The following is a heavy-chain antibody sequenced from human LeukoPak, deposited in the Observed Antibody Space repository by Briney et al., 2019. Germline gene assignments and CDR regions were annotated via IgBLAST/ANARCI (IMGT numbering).Heavy chain of an antibody. V-gene: IGHV1-69*04. CDR2: IIPILGIA. Sequence: SVKVSCKASGGTLSSYAISWVRQAPGQGLEWMGRIIPILGIANYAQKFQGRVAITADKSTSTAYMELSSLRAEDTALYYCAKDIGELDTAYYYFDYWGQGTLVTVSS. CDR3: AKDIGELDTAYYYFDY. J-gene: IGHJ4*02. D-gene: IGHD5-18*01. CDR1: GGTLSSYA.